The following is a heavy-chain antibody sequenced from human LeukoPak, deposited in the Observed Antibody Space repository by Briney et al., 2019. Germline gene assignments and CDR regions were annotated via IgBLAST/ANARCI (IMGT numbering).Heavy chain of an antibody. Sequence: SETLSLTCTVSGGSISSYYWSWIRQPAGKGLEWIGRIYTSGSTNYNPSLKSRVTMSVDTSKNQFSLKLSSVTAADTAVYYCARVGYYDSSGYSTLYYFDCWGQGTLVTVSS. J-gene: IGHJ4*02. CDR3: ARVGYYDSSGYSTLYYFDC. D-gene: IGHD3-22*01. CDR1: GGSISSYY. V-gene: IGHV4-4*07. CDR2: IYTSGST.